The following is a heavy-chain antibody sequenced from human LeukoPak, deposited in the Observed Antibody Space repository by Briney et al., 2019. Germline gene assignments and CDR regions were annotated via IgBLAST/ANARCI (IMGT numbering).Heavy chain of an antibody. Sequence: GRSLRLSCAASGFTFSSYGMHWVRQAPGKGLEWVAVISYDGSNKYYADSVKGQFTISRDNSKNTLYLQMNSLRAEDTAVYYCAKPFWDSYGRGGTDYWGQGTLVTVSS. J-gene: IGHJ4*02. V-gene: IGHV3-30*18. CDR1: GFTFSSYG. CDR3: AKPFWDSYGRGGTDY. CDR2: ISYDGSNK. D-gene: IGHD5-18*01.